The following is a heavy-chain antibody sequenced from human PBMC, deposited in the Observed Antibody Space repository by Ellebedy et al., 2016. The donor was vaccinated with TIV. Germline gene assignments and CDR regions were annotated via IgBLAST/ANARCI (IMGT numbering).Heavy chain of an antibody. CDR3: ARDNWFNP. CDR1: GGSMETSY. CDR2: IYYTGRV. J-gene: IGHJ5*02. Sequence: GSLRLXCTVSGGSMETSYWNWIRQSPGKGLEWIGSIYYTGRVDYNPSLKSRVSISVDMSKNQFSLKLRSVTAADTAVYYCARDNWFNPWGQGTPVTVSS. V-gene: IGHV4-59*13.